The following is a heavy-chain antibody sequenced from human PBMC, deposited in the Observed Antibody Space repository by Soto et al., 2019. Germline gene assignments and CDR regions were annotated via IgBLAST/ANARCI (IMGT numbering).Heavy chain of an antibody. V-gene: IGHV3-23*01. CDR3: AKASGRVSKCGFSYV. Sequence: EVQLLESGGGLVQPGGSLRLSCAASGFTFNNFAMNWVRQAPGKGLEWVSAVNNGGDGTYYADSVQGRFTISRDNYENTMYLQMNSMRADDTDVYYCAKASGRVSKCGFSYVWGKGTTVTVSS. J-gene: IGHJ6*04. CDR1: GFTFNNFA. D-gene: IGHD5-12*01. CDR2: VNNGGDGT.